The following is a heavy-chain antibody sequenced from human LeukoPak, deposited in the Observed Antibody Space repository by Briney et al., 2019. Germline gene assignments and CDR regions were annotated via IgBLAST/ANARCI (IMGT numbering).Heavy chain of an antibody. D-gene: IGHD3-22*01. CDR1: GYSFTSYW. V-gene: IGHV5-51*01. CDR2: IYPGDSDT. Sequence: GESLKTSCKGSGYSFTSYWIGWARQMPGKGLEWMGIIYPGDSDTRYSPSFQGQVTISADKAISTAYLQWSSLKASDTAMYYCARFVGHYYDSSGYYFYYWGQGTLDTVSS. CDR3: ARFVGHYYDSSGYYFYY. J-gene: IGHJ4*02.